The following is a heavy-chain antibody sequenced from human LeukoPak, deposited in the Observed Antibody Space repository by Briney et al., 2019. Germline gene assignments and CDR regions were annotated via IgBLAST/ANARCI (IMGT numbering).Heavy chain of an antibody. Sequence: GGSLRLSCAASGFTFSTYSTNWVRQAPGKGLEWVSYISGGSRAIYYADSVKGRFTISRDNAKNSLYLQMNSLRDEDTAVYYCARDYSYASDIWGQGTTVTVSS. CDR2: ISGGSRAI. D-gene: IGHD1-26*01. CDR3: ARDYSYASDI. CDR1: GFTFSTYS. V-gene: IGHV3-48*02. J-gene: IGHJ3*02.